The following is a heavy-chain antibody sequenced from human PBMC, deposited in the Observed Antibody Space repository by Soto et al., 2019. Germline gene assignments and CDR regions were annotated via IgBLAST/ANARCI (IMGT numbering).Heavy chain of an antibody. V-gene: IGHV1-2*02. Sequence: QVQLVQSGAEVKKPGASVKVSCKASGYTFTGYYMHWVRQAPGQGLEWMGWINPNSGGTNYAQKFQGRVTMTRDTSISTAYMELSRLRSDDTAVYYCARSTGADYDFWGTTPDWGQGTTVTVSS. CDR3: ARSTGADYDFWGTTPD. D-gene: IGHD3-3*01. CDR2: INPNSGGT. J-gene: IGHJ6*02. CDR1: GYTFTGYY.